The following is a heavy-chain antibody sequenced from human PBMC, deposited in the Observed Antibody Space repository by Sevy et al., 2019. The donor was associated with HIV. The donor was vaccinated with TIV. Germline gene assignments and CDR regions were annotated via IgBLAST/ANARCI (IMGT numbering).Heavy chain of an antibody. CDR2: ISSSGSTI. CDR3: AGPYMVRGVGDNYYYYGMDV. V-gene: IGHV3-11*01. D-gene: IGHD3-10*01. CDR1: GFTFSDYY. Sequence: GGSLRLSCAASGFTFSDYYMSWIRQAPGKGLEWVSYISSSGSTIYYADSVKGRLPISRDNAKNSLYLQMNSLRAEDTAVYYCAGPYMVRGVGDNYYYYGMDVWGQGTTVTVSS. J-gene: IGHJ6*02.